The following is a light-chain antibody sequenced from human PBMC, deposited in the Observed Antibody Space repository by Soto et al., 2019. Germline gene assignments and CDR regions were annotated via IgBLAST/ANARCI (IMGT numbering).Light chain of an antibody. V-gene: IGKV3-20*01. Sequence: EIVLTQSPATLSLSPGARAALSCKASQSVHNFLAWYQQQPGQAPRLLISGASSRAADIPDRFSGSGSGTDFTLTINRLEPEDFAVYYCQQYDSSPRTFGQGTKVDIK. CDR3: QQYDSSPRT. CDR1: QSVHNF. J-gene: IGKJ1*01. CDR2: GAS.